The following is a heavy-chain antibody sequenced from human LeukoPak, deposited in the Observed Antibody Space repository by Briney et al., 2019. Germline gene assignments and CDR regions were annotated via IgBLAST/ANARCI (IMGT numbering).Heavy chain of an antibody. V-gene: IGHV3-23*01. CDR3: AKGSYYYDSADYFDY. CDR1: GFTFSSYA. CDR2: LSGSGGNT. D-gene: IGHD3-22*01. Sequence: GGSLRLSCAASGFTFSSYAMSWVRQAPGKGLEWVSTLSGSGGNTYYADSVKGRVTISRNNSKNTLYLQMNSLRAEDTAVYHCAKGSYYYDSADYFDYWGQGTLVTVSS. J-gene: IGHJ4*02.